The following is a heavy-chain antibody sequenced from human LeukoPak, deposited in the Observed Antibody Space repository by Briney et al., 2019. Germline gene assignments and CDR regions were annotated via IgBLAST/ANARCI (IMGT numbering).Heavy chain of an antibody. V-gene: IGHV1-69*02. Sequence: ASVKVSCKASGGTFSSYTISWVRQAPGQGLEWMGRIIPILGIANYAQKFQGRVTITADKSTSTAYMELSSLRSEDTAVYHCAGPLGYGDAFDIWGQGTMVTVSS. CDR1: GGTFSSYT. J-gene: IGHJ3*02. D-gene: IGHD2-8*01. CDR3: AGPLGYGDAFDI. CDR2: IIPILGIA.